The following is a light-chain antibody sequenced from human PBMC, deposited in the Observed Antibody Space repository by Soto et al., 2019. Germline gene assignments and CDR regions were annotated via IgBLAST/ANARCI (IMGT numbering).Light chain of an antibody. CDR2: EVN. V-gene: IGLV2-14*01. Sequence: QSVLTQPASVSGSPGQSITVSCTGTSSDIGTYNYVSWYQQHPGKAPKVIIYEVNNRPSGVSNRFSGSKSGNTASLTISGLQAEDEADYYCASFTTGSTRVFGTGTKVTVL. CDR3: ASFTTGSTRV. J-gene: IGLJ1*01. CDR1: SSDIGTYNY.